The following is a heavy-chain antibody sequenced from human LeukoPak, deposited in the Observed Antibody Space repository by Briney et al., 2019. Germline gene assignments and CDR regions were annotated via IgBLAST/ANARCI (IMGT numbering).Heavy chain of an antibody. CDR2: ISGSGSRI. CDR3: ARDARNFDY. Sequence: PGGSLRLSCAASGLTFSDSYMSWIRQAPGKGLEWISYISGSGSRIYYADSVKGRFTISRDNAKKSLYLQMNSLRAEDTAVYYCARDARNFDYWGQGTLVTVSP. J-gene: IGHJ4*02. CDR1: GLTFSDSY. V-gene: IGHV3-11*01.